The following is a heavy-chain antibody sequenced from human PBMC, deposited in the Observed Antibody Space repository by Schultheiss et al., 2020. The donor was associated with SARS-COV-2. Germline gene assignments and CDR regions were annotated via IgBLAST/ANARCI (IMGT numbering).Heavy chain of an antibody. Sequence: GGSLRLSCAASGFTFSSYAMHWVRQAPGEGLEWVAVISYDGSNKYYADSVKGRFTISRDNSKNTLYLQMNSLRAEDTAVYYCARAFFSSGSHEVDYWGQGTLVTVSS. CDR1: GFTFSSYA. V-gene: IGHV3-30*01. CDR3: ARAFFSSGSHEVDY. J-gene: IGHJ4*02. CDR2: ISYDGSNK. D-gene: IGHD6-19*01.